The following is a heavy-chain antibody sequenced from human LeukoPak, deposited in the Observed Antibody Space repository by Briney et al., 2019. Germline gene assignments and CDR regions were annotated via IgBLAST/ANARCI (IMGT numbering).Heavy chain of an antibody. CDR1: GYTFTGYY. V-gene: IGHV1-2*02. CDR3: ARDRSLADFWSGYPHFDY. D-gene: IGHD3-3*01. Sequence: GASVKVSCKASGYTFTGYYMHWVRQAPGQGLEWMGWINPNSGGTNYAQKFQGRVTMTRDTSISTAYMELSRLRSDDTAVYYCARDRSLADFWSGYPHFDYWGQGTLVTVSS. J-gene: IGHJ4*02. CDR2: INPNSGGT.